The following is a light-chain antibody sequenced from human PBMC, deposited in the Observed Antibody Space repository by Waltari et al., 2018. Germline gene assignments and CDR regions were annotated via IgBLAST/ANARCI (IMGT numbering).Light chain of an antibody. J-gene: IGKJ1*01. Sequence: DIQMTLSPSSLSASVGDRVTITCRASQSISSYLNWYQQKPGKAPKLLIYAASSLQSGVPSRFSGSGSGRDFTLSISSLQPEDFATYYCQQSYSHTRTFGQGTKVEIK. V-gene: IGKV1-39*01. CDR3: QQSYSHTRT. CDR1: QSISSY. CDR2: AAS.